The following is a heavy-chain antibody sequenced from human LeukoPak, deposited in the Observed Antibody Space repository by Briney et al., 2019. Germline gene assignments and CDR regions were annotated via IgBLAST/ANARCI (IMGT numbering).Heavy chain of an antibody. Sequence: PGGSLRLSCAAPGFTFTTFNMNWVRQSPGKGLEWVSCISSSSDYIYYADSVKGRFTISRDNSRNSLYLQMNSLRAEDTAVYYCAGRDYGDYFFDSWGQGTLVTVSS. CDR3: AGRDYGDYFFDS. V-gene: IGHV3-21*01. J-gene: IGHJ4*02. CDR2: ISSSSDYI. CDR1: GFTFTTFN. D-gene: IGHD4-17*01.